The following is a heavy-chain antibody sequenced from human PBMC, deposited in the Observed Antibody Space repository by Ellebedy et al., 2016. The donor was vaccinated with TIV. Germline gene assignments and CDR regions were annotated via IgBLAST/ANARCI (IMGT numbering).Heavy chain of an antibody. CDR2: ISNDGSNK. J-gene: IGHJ4*02. D-gene: IGHD1-1*01. V-gene: IGHV3-30*18. Sequence: PGGSLRLSCAASGFTFSRFAMHWVRQAPGKGLEWVAIISNDGSNKFYGDSVKGRFTISRDNSKNTLNLQMNSLRAEDTAVYYCAKGTENHYFDYWGQGTLVAVSS. CDR1: GFTFSRFA. CDR3: AKGTENHYFDY.